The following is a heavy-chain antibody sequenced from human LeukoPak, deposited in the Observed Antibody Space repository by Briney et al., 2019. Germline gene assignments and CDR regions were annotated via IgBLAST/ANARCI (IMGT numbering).Heavy chain of an antibody. CDR1: VYTFTTYY. J-gene: IGHJ4*02. CDR2: INPSGGST. V-gene: IGHV1-46*01. Sequence: ASVTVSFKASVYTFTTYYIHWVRQAPGQGLERMGIINPSGGSTTYAQKFQGRVTMTRDTFTSTDYMELSSLRSEDTGVYYCARDTEDFDYWGQGTLVTVPS. CDR3: ARDTEDFDY.